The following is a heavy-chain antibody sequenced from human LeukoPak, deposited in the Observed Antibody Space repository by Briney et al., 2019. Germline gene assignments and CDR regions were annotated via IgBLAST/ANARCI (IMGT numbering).Heavy chain of an antibody. J-gene: IGHJ4*02. D-gene: IGHD3-10*01. V-gene: IGHV3-23*01. CDR3: ATYGSGANYRRALDY. CDR1: GFTFSGYA. CDR2: ITSSGGTT. Sequence: GGSLRLSCAASGFTFSGYAMSWVGQAPGEGLEWVSGITSSGGTTYYADSVKGRLTISRDNSKSTLYLEMNSLKAEDTAVYYCATYGSGANYRRALDYWGQGTLVTVSS.